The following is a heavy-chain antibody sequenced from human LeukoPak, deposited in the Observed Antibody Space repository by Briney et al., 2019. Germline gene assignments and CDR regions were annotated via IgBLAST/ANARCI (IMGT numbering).Heavy chain of an antibody. CDR3: ARVRESSGYDLDY. CDR2: MNPNSGNT. V-gene: IGHV1-8*03. CDR1: GYTFTSYD. Sequence: ASVKVSCKASGYTFTSYDINWVRQATGQGLEWMGWMNPNSGNTGYAQKFQGRVTITRNTSISTAYMELSSLRSEDTAVYYCARVRESSGYDLDYWGQGTLVTVSP. D-gene: IGHD5-12*01. J-gene: IGHJ4*02.